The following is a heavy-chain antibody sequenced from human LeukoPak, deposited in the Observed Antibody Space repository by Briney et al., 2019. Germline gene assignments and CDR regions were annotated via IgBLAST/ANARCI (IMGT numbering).Heavy chain of an antibody. CDR2: VNHSGST. CDR3: ARDGEMAGAFDY. CDR1: RGSFSGYY. D-gene: IGHD5-24*01. V-gene: IGHV4-34*01. J-gene: IGHJ4*02. Sequence: SETLSLTCAVYRGSFSGYYWSWIRQPPGKGLEWIGEVNHSGSTNYNPSLKSRVTISVDKSKTQFSLKLSSVTAADTAVYYCARDGEMAGAFDYWGQGTLVTVSS.